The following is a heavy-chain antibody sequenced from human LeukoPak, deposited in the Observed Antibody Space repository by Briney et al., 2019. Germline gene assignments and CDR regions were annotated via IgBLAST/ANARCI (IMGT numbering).Heavy chain of an antibody. CDR2: IYYIGNT. J-gene: IGHJ3*02. CDR1: GGSISSYY. Sequence: SETLSLTCTVSGGSISSYYWSWIRQPPGKGPEWLGFIYYIGNTNYNPSLKSRVTISVDTSKNQFSLKLTSVTAADTAVYYCAREAASTTGFHGVDIWGQGTMVSVSS. CDR3: AREAASTTGFHGVDI. D-gene: IGHD2/OR15-2a*01. V-gene: IGHV4-59*01.